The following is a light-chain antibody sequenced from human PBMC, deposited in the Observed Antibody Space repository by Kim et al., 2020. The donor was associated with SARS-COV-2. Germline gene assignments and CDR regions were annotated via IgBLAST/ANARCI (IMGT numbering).Light chain of an antibody. J-gene: IGKJ2*01. Sequence: ATLSWAPGERATLSCRASQSVSSYLAWYQQKPGQAPRLLIYDASNRATGIPARFSGSGSGTDFTLTISSLEPEDFAVYYCQQRSTFGQGTKLEI. CDR3: QQRST. CDR1: QSVSSY. CDR2: DAS. V-gene: IGKV3-11*01.